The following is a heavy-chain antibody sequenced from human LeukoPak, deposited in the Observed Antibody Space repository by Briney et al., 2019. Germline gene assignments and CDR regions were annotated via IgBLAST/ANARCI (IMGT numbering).Heavy chain of an antibody. D-gene: IGHD1-26*01. J-gene: IGHJ5*02. Sequence: GGSLRLSCTASGFTLSSYEMSWIRQAPGKGLEWVSSIDYSGGSTYYADSVKGRFTISRDNSKNTLYLQMNSLRAEDTAVYYCAKDYEPLVGVHRWGDWFDPWGQGTLVTVSS. CDR3: AKDYEPLVGVHRWGDWFDP. V-gene: IGHV3-23*01. CDR2: IDYSGGST. CDR1: GFTLSSYE.